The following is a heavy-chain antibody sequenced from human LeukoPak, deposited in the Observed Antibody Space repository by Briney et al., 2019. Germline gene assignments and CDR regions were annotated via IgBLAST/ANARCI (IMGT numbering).Heavy chain of an antibody. D-gene: IGHD1-26*01. J-gene: IGHJ6*03. Sequence: PGGSLRLSCAASGFTFSSYEMNWVRQAPGKGLEWISYISGGGSDIYYADSVKGRFTISRDNAQKSLYLQMNSLRAEDTAVYYCATGSMNPYYYYYMAVWGKGTTVTISS. CDR2: ISGGGSDI. CDR3: ATGSMNPYYYYYMAV. CDR1: GFTFSSYE. V-gene: IGHV3-48*03.